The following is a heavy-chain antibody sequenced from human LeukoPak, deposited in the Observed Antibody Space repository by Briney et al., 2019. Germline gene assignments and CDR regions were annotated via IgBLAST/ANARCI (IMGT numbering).Heavy chain of an antibody. D-gene: IGHD6-25*01. CDR2: ISRSGSTI. V-gene: IGHV3-48*03. CDR1: GFTFSSYE. CDR3: ARRGYSSGWSRFDY. J-gene: IGHJ4*02. Sequence: PGGSLRLSCAASGFTFSSYEMNWVRQAPGKGLEWASYISRSGSTIYYADSVKGRFTISRDNAKNSLYLQMNSLRAEDTAVYYCARRGYSSGWSRFDYWGQGTLVTVSS.